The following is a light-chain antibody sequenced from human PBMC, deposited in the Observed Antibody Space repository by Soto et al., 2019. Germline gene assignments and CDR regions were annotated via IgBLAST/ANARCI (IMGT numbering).Light chain of an antibody. Sequence: QSALTQPASVSGSPGQSITISCTGTSSDVGSYNLVSWYQQHPGKAPKLMIYEGSTRPSGVSNRFSGSKAGSTASLTIACHQAEDEADYYCCSYAGRSTLFGGGTEVTVL. CDR1: SSDVGSYNL. V-gene: IGLV2-23*01. CDR2: EGS. J-gene: IGLJ2*01. CDR3: CSYAGRSTL.